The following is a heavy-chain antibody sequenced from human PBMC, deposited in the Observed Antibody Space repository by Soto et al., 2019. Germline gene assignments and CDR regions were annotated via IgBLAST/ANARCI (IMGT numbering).Heavy chain of an antibody. J-gene: IGHJ4*01. Sequence: PSEPLSLTCTVSGGSISSYYWSWIRQPPGKGLEWIGYIYYSGSTYYNPSLKSRVTISVDTSKNQFSLKLSSVTAADTAVYYCARDLGGQIVDYWGHGTLVTVSS. V-gene: IGHV4-59*12. CDR1: GGSISSYY. CDR2: IYYSGST. CDR3: ARDLGGQIVDY. D-gene: IGHD1-26*01.